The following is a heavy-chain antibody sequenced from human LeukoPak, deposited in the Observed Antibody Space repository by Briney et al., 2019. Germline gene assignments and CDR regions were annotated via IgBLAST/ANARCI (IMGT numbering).Heavy chain of an antibody. CDR3: ARDGVLLWFGELSTDYFDY. CDR1: GFTFSSYS. CDR2: ISSSSSYI. Sequence: PGGSLRLSCAASGFTFSSYSMNWVRQAPGKGLEWVSSISSSSSYIYYADSVKGRFTISRDNAKNSLYLQMNSLRAEDTAVYYCARDGVLLWFGELSTDYFDYWGQGTLVTVSS. D-gene: IGHD3-10*01. V-gene: IGHV3-21*01. J-gene: IGHJ4*02.